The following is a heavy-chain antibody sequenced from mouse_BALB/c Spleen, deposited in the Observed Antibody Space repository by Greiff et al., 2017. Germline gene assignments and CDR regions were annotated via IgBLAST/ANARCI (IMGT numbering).Heavy chain of an antibody. V-gene: IGHV1-7*01. D-gene: IGHD4-1*01. CDR3: ARSRNWDGYAMDY. CDR1: GYTFTSYW. Sequence: VQLQQSGAELAKPGASVKMSCKASGYTFTSYWMHWVKQRPGQGLEWIGYINPSTGYTEYNQKFKDKATLTADKSSSTAYMQLSSLTSEDSAVYYCARSRNWDGYAMDYWGQGTSVTVSS. CDR2: INPSTGYT. J-gene: IGHJ4*01.